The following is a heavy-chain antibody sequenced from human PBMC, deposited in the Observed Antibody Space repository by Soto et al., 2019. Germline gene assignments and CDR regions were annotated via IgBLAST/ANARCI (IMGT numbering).Heavy chain of an antibody. V-gene: IGHV3-48*01. Sequence: PGGSLTLSCAASGFTFSSYSMNWVRQAPGKGLEWVSYISSSSSTIYYADSVKGRFTISRDNAKNSLYLQMNSLRAEDTAVYYCARVAIVATTDAFDIWGQGTMVTVSS. CDR2: ISSSSSTI. CDR1: GFTFSSYS. J-gene: IGHJ3*02. CDR3: ARVAIVATTDAFDI. D-gene: IGHD5-12*01.